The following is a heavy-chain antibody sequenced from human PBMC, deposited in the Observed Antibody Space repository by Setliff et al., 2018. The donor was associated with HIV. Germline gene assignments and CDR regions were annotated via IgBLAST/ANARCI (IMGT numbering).Heavy chain of an antibody. CDR3: AKDWPNAVTGTFGDS. Sequence: GASVKVSCKASGYTFTSFYLHWVRQAPGQGLEWMALINPSGGSTSYAQKFQGSVTMTSDTSTSTVYMALSSLRAEDTAVYYCAKDWPNAVTGTFGDSWGQGTLVTV. CDR2: INPSGGST. J-gene: IGHJ4*02. V-gene: IGHV1-46*01. CDR1: GYTFTSFY. D-gene: IGHD6-19*01.